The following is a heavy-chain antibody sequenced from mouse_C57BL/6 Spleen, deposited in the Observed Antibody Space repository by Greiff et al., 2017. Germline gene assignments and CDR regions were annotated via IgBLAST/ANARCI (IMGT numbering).Heavy chain of an antibody. J-gene: IGHJ2*01. CDR3: ARRGYYFDY. Sequence: EVKLVESGPELVKPGASVKIPCKASGYTFTDYNMDWVKQSHGKSLEWIGDINPNNGGTIYNQKFKGKAPLTVDKSSSTAYMELRSLTSEDTAVYYCARRGYYFDYWGQGTTLTVSS. D-gene: IGHD3-1*01. CDR2: INPNNGGT. V-gene: IGHV1-18*01. CDR1: GYTFTDYN.